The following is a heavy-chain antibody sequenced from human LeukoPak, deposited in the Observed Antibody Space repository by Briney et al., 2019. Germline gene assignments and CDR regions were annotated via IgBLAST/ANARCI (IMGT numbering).Heavy chain of an antibody. CDR1: GFTFSDYY. D-gene: IGHD4-17*01. CDR2: IYSGGST. Sequence: PGGSLRLSCAASGFTFSDYYMSWVRQAPGKGLEWVSVIYSGGSTYYADSVKGRFTISRDNSKNTLYLQMNSLRAEDTAVYYCARSTGYGDYYFDYWGQGTLVTVSS. J-gene: IGHJ4*02. V-gene: IGHV3-53*01. CDR3: ARSTGYGDYYFDY.